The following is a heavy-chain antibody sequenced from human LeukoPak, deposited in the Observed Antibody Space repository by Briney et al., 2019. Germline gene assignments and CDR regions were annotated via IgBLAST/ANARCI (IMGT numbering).Heavy chain of an antibody. V-gene: IGHV4-61*08. J-gene: IGHJ3*02. D-gene: IGHD2-15*01. CDR1: GGSISSGGYY. Sequence: SETLSLTCTVSGGSISSGGYYWSWIRQPPGKGLEWIGYIYYSGSTNYNPSLKSRVTISVDTSKNQFSLKLSSVTAADTAVYYCARGVPVDCSGGSCYSLFAFDIWGQGTMVTVSS. CDR3: ARGVPVDCSGGSCYSLFAFDI. CDR2: IYYSGST.